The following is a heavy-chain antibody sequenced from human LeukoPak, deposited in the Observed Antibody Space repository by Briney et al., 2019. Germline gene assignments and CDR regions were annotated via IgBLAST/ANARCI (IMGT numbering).Heavy chain of an antibody. CDR2: IGGSDGNT. J-gene: IGHJ4*02. Sequence: GGSLRLSCAASGFTFDTYAMNWVRRVPGKGLEWVSGIGGSDGNTFYADSVKGRFTISRDNSKSTLYLQMNSLRPEDTAVYYCALRNYFDSSGLDYWGQGTQVTVSS. D-gene: IGHD3-22*01. V-gene: IGHV3-23*01. CDR3: ALRNYFDSSGLDY. CDR1: GFTFDTYA.